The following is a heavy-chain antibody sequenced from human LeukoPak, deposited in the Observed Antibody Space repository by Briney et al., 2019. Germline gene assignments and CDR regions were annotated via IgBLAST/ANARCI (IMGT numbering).Heavy chain of an antibody. CDR1: GGSISSYY. CDR2: IYYSGST. Sequence: SETLSLTCSVSGGSISSYYWSWIRQPPGKGLEWIGYIYYSGSTKYNPSLRSRVTISVDTSKNQFSLKLSSVTAADTAVYYCARQRWETGGYVDYWGQGTLVTVSS. D-gene: IGHD1-26*01. V-gene: IGHV4-59*01. J-gene: IGHJ4*02. CDR3: ARQRWETGGYVDY.